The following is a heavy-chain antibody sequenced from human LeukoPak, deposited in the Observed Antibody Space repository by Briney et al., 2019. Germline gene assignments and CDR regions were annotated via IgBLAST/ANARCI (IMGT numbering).Heavy chain of an antibody. CDR3: ARVFGYDSSGYYFGGAFDI. CDR2: INHSGST. D-gene: IGHD3-22*01. J-gene: IGHJ3*02. CDR1: GGSFSGYY. V-gene: IGHV4-34*01. Sequence: SETLSLTCAVYGGSFSGYYWSWIRQPPGKGLEWIGEINHSGSTNYNPSLKSRVTISVDTSKNQFSLKLSSVTAADTAVYYCARVFGYDSSGYYFGGAFDIWGQGTMVTVSS.